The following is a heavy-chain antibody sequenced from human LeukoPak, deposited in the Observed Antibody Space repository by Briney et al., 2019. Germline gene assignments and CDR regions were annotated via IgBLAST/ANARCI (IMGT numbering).Heavy chain of an antibody. V-gene: IGHV4-59*08. J-gene: IGHJ2*01. CDR3: ARLKLGAYFDL. Sequence: SETLSRTCTVSGGSISSYYWSWIRQSPGKGLEWVGYVYNSGDTGKNPSLKSRVTILLDTSKNQCSLKLTSVSAADTAVYYCARLKLGAYFDLWGRGTLVTVSS. D-gene: IGHD3-16*01. CDR1: GGSISSYY. CDR2: VYNSGDT.